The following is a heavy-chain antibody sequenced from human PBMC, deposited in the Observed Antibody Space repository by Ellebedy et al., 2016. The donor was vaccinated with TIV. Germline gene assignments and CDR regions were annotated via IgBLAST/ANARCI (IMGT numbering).Heavy chain of an antibody. D-gene: IGHD5-24*01. J-gene: IGHJ2*01. CDR2: IFHTGDT. CDR3: VKMAAMSSYFSFHL. CDR1: GASISSYY. Sequence: MPGGSLRLSCTVSGASISSYYWSWIRQPPGKGLEWIGFIFHTGDTNYSPSLKSRVAISLDTSKNQISLKLSSVTDAVTAVYYCVKMAAMSSYFSFHLWGRGTLVTVSS. V-gene: IGHV4-59*03.